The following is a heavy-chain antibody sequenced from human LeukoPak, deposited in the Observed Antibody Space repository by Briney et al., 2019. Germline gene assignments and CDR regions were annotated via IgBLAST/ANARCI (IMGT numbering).Heavy chain of an antibody. D-gene: IGHD4-23*01. J-gene: IGHJ4*02. V-gene: IGHV3-23*01. CDR2: ITGSGGST. CDR3: AREGDYGGNPFDY. CDR1: GFTFSSYA. Sequence: GGSLRLSCAASGFTFSSYAMSWVRQAPGKGLEWVSGITGSGGSTYYADSVKGRFTISRDNAKNSLYLQMNSLRAEDTAVYYCAREGDYGGNPFDYWGQGTLVTVSS.